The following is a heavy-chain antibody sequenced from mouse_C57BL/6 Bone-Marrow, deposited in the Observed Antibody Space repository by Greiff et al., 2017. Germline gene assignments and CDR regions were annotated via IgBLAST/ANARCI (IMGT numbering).Heavy chain of an antibody. CDR3: ARPIYDGYLFAY. V-gene: IGHV5-6*01. CDR1: GFTFSSYG. J-gene: IGHJ3*01. CDR2: ISSGGSYT. D-gene: IGHD2-3*01. Sequence: EVKVVESGGDLVKPGGSLKLSCAASGFTFSSYGMSWVRQTPDKRLEWVATISSGGSYTYYPDSVKGRFTISRDNAKNTLYLQMSSLKSEDTAMYYCARPIYDGYLFAYWGQGTLVTVSA.